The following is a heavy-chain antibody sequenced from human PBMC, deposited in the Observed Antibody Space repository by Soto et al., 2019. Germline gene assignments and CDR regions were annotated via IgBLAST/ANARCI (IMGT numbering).Heavy chain of an antibody. V-gene: IGHV1-18*01. D-gene: IGHD6-19*01. Sequence: QDQLVQSGGAVKKPGASVQVSCKASGYSFTNYGITWVRQAPGQGFEGMVWISAYKGDKNYAKKLQGRVTMTTDTSTTTAYLELRSLRSDDTAVYDCARASGEAPPVAGNAHYYYYMDVWGKGTTVTVSS. CDR2: ISAYKGDK. J-gene: IGHJ6*03. CDR1: GYSFTNYG. CDR3: ARASGEAPPVAGNAHYYYYMDV.